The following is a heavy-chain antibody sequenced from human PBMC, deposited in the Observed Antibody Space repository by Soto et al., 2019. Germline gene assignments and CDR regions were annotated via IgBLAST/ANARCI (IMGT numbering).Heavy chain of an antibody. D-gene: IGHD2-2*01. CDR2: IYYSGST. V-gene: IGHV4-39*01. J-gene: IGHJ5*02. CDR1: GGSISSSSYY. CDR3: ATDIVVVPAAYVTP. Sequence: SETLSLTCTVSGGSISSSSYYWGWIRQPPGKGLEWIGSIYYSGSTYYNPSLKSRVTISVDTSKNQFSLKLSSVTAADTAVYYCATDIVVVPAAYVTPWGQGTLVTVSS.